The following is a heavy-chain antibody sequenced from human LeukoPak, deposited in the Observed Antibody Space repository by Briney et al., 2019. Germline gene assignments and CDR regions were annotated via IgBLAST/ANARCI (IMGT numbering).Heavy chain of an antibody. CDR3: ARAGETAAAAHIRTYYYYGMDV. Sequence: SETLSLTCTVSGGSISSYYWSWTRQPPGKGLEWIGYIYYSGSTKYNPSLKSRVTISVDTSKNQFSLKLSSVTAADTAVYYCARAGETAAAAHIRTYYYYGMDVWGQGTTVTVSS. V-gene: IGHV4-59*01. CDR1: GGSISSYY. D-gene: IGHD3-10*01. CDR2: IYYSGST. J-gene: IGHJ6*02.